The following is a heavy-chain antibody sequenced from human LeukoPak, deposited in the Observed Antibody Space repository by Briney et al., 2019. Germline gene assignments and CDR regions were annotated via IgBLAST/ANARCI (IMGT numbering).Heavy chain of an antibody. CDR2: ISGYNDNP. Sequence: ASVKVSCKASGYTFTRFGISWVRQAPGQGLEWMGLISGYNDNPHYAQSFQGRVTMTTDTSSSTVYMELRSLGSDDTAIYYCARVGRDCRDTRCTWSDWLDPWGQGTLVTVSS. J-gene: IGHJ5*02. V-gene: IGHV1-18*01. D-gene: IGHD2-2*01. CDR3: ARVGRDCRDTRCTWSDWLDP. CDR1: GYTFTRFG.